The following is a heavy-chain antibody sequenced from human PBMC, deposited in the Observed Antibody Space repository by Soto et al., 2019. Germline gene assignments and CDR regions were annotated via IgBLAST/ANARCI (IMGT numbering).Heavy chain of an antibody. V-gene: IGHV3-74*03. J-gene: IGHJ4*02. CDR1: GFTFRTSW. Sequence: VPLVESGGGLVQPGGSLRLSCAASGFTFRTSWMYWVRQPPGKGLVWVSRINDDGSTTTYADSVKGRFTISRDNAKNTLFMQMDSLRAEDMGVYYCARGNYGPDYWGQGTLVTVSS. D-gene: IGHD3-10*01. CDR2: INDDGSTT. CDR3: ARGNYGPDY.